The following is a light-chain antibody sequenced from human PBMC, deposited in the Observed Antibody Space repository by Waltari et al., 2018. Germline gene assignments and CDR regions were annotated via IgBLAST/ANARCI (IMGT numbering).Light chain of an antibody. V-gene: IGLV4-69*01. J-gene: IGLJ3*02. CDR1: SGHSSNV. CDR2: VNSDGSH. Sequence: QLVLTQSPSASVKLTCTLSSGHSSNVIAWLHQHPEKGPRYLMKVNSDGSHSKGDEIPDRFSGSSSGAERYLTISNLQSEDEADYYCQTGGHGTWVFGGGTKLTVL. CDR3: QTGGHGTWV.